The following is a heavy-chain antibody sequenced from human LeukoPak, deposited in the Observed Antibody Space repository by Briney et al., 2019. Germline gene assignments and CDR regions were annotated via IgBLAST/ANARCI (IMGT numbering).Heavy chain of an antibody. J-gene: IGHJ3*02. V-gene: IGHV3-48*03. CDR3: ARLLGAFDI. CDR2: ISSSGSTI. Sequence: GGSLRLSCAASGFTFSSYEMNWVRQAPGKGREWVSYISSSGSTIYYADSVKGRFTISRDNAKNSLYLQMNSLRAEDTAVYYCARLLGAFDIWGQGTMVTVSS. D-gene: IGHD3-16*01. CDR1: GFTFSSYE.